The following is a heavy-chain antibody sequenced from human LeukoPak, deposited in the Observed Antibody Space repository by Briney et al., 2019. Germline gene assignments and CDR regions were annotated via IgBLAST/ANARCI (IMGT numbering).Heavy chain of an antibody. CDR2: IHYSGSS. D-gene: IGHD3-16*01. CDR3: ARIGGIDV. Sequence: SHTLSLTCTVSADSISGYYWSSIRQPPGKGLEWIGYIHYSGSSNYSPSLKRRLTMSVDTAKNQLSLKLSSVTAADTAVYYCARIGGIDVWGQGTLVTVSS. J-gene: IGHJ5*02. CDR1: ADSISGYY. V-gene: IGHV4-59*07.